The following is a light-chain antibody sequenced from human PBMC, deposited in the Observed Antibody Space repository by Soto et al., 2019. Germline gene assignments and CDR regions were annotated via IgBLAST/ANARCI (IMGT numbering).Light chain of an antibody. V-gene: IGKV3-15*01. CDR3: QQYNHWPRMLS. CDR1: QSLTSN. Sequence: EIILMQSPATLYVSPGERATLSCRASQSLTSNLAWYQQRPGQAPRLLIYDTSTRATDIPARFSGSGSGTEFTLTIASLQSEDFAVYYCQQYNHWPRMLSFGGGTRV. CDR2: DTS. J-gene: IGKJ4*01.